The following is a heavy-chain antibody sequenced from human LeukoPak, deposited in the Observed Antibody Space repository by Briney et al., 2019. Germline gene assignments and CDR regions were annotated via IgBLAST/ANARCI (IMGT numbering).Heavy chain of an antibody. V-gene: IGHV3-11*01. J-gene: IGHJ6*03. CDR1: GFTFSDYY. D-gene: IGHD6-19*01. CDR2: ISSSSSTI. Sequence: GGSLRLSCAASGFTFSDYYMSWIRQAPGKGLEWVSYISSSSSTIYYADSVKGRFTISRDNAKNSLFLQMNSLRAEDTAVYYCARVGAEQWLVSVYYYYMDVWGKGTTVTISS. CDR3: ARVGAEQWLVSVYYYYMDV.